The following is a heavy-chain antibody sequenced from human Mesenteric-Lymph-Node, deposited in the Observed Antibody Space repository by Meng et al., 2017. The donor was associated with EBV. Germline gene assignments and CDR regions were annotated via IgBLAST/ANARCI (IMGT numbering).Heavy chain of an antibody. Sequence: QVQLQGSGPGLVKPSETLSLTCTVSGGSVSSSSYYWSWIRQPPGKGLEYIGYIYYSGSTNYNPSLKSRVTISMDTSKNQVSLKLSSVSAADTAVYYCARVDLSSGGSCLDPWGPGTLVTVSS. J-gene: IGHJ5*02. CDR2: IYYSGST. V-gene: IGHV4-61*01. CDR3: ARVDLSSGGSCLDP. CDR1: GGSVSSSSYY. D-gene: IGHD2-15*01.